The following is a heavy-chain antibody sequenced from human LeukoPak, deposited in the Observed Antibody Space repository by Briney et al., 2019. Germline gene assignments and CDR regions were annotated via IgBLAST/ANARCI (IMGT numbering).Heavy chain of an antibody. CDR1: GGSFSGYY. J-gene: IGHJ4*02. V-gene: IGHV4-34*01. D-gene: IGHD5-12*01. CDR2: INHSGST. Sequence: SETLSLTCAVYGGSFSGYYWSWIRQPPGKGLEWIGEINHSGSTNYNPSLKSRVTISVDTSKNQFSLKLSSVTAADTAVYYCARGYSGYDFDYWGQGTLVTVSS. CDR3: ARGYSGYDFDY.